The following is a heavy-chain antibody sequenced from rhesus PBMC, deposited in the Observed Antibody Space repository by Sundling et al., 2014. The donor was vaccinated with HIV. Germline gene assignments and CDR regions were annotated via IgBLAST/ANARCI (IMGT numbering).Heavy chain of an antibody. CDR3: ARHNPRIIFDY. Sequence: QVQLVQSGADVKQPGASVKVSCKASGYTFTSYGINSGATGPWDNGLSGWDGSTPTLGTQHMPRASKNDFTFSMDTSISTAYLQISSLKAEDTAVYYCARHNPRIIFDYWGQGVLVTVSS. CDR1: GYTFTSYG. D-gene: IGHD2-15*01. CDR2: STPTLGT. V-gene: IGHV7-114*01. J-gene: IGHJ4*01.